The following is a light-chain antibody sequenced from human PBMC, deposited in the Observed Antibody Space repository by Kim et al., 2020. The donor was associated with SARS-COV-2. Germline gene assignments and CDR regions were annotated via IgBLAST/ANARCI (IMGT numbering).Light chain of an antibody. V-gene: IGKV3-11*01. Sequence: DILLTQSPATLSLSPGERATLSCRASQSVRSYLAWYQQKPGQSPRLLVYDTSNRATGVPPRFSGSGSGTDFTLTISSLQPEDFAVYYCQQRYNWPLTFGGGTKVDIK. CDR1: QSVRSY. J-gene: IGKJ4*01. CDR3: QQRYNWPLT. CDR2: DTS.